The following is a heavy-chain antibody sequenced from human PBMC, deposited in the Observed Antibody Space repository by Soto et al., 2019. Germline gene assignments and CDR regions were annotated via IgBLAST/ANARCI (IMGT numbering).Heavy chain of an antibody. V-gene: IGHV1-2*04. CDR3: ARGKNWYQGMDV. CDR1: GYTFTGYY. Sequence: ASVKVSCKASGYTFTGYYMHWVRQAPGQGLEWMGWINPNSGGTNYAQKFQGWVTMTRDTSISTAYMELSRLRSDDTAVYYCARGKNWYQGMDVRGQGTTVTVSS. D-gene: IGHD2-2*01. J-gene: IGHJ6*02. CDR2: INPNSGGT.